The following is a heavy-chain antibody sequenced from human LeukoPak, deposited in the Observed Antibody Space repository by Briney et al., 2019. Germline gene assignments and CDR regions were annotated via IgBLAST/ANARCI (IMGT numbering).Heavy chain of an antibody. CDR3: AKAHNRYYGSGSYYYLNYYYMDV. J-gene: IGHJ6*03. CDR1: GFTFDDYA. D-gene: IGHD3-10*01. V-gene: IGHV3-9*01. CDR2: ISWNSGSI. Sequence: PGGSLRLSCAASGFTFDDYAMHWVRQAPGKGLEWVSGISWNSGSIGYADSVKGRFTISRDNAKNSLYLQMNSLRAEDTALYYCAKAHNRYYGSGSYYYLNYYYMDVWGKGTTVTISS.